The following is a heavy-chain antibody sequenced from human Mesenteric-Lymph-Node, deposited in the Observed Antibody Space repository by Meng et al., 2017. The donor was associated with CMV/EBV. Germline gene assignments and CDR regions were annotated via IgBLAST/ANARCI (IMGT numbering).Heavy chain of an antibody. Sequence: GESLKISCAASGFTFSDYYMSWIRQAPGKGLEWVSYISSSGSTIYYADSVKGRFTISRDNAKNSLYLQMNSLRAEDTAVYYCAKSTTITVFGVIVDYWGQGTLVTVSS. CDR1: GFTFSDYY. V-gene: IGHV3-11*01. CDR3: AKSTTITVFGVIVDY. J-gene: IGHJ4*02. D-gene: IGHD3-3*01. CDR2: ISSSGSTI.